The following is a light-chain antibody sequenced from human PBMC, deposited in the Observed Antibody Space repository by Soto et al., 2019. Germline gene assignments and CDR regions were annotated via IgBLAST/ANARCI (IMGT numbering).Light chain of an antibody. J-gene: IGKJ1*01. Sequence: DIPMTQSPSTLSASVGDTVTITCRASQNIKTWLAWHQQKPGKAPKLLIFDASTLESGVPSRFSGSGSGTDFTLTINSLQPDDFATYYCQQYNSYSPLFGQGTKVEIK. CDR1: QNIKTW. V-gene: IGKV1-5*01. CDR2: DAS. CDR3: QQYNSYSPL.